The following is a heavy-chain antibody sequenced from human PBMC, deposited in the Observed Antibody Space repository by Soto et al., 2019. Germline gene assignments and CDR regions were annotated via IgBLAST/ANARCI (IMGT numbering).Heavy chain of an antibody. CDR3: ARDAYNYGAPPPPFFDY. V-gene: IGHV3-48*01. Sequence: EVQLVESGGGLVQPGGSLRLSCAASGFTFSSYSMNWVRQAPGKGLEWVSYISSSSSTIYYADSVKGRFTISRDNAKNSLYLQTNSLRAEDTAVYYCARDAYNYGAPPPPFFDYWGQGTLVTVSS. CDR1: GFTFSSYS. CDR2: ISSSSSTI. D-gene: IGHD1-20*01. J-gene: IGHJ4*02.